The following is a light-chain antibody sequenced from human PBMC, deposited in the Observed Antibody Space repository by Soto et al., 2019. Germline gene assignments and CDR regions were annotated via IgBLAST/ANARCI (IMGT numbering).Light chain of an antibody. CDR2: AAS. J-gene: IGKJ3*01. CDR1: QGINSW. CDR3: QRANSFPFA. Sequence: DIQMTQSPSSVSASVGDRVTITCRASQGINSWLAWYQQKPGKAPKLLIYAASGLQSGVPSRFSGSGSGTDFTLTISSQQPEDFATYYCQRANSFPFAFGPGTTVDIK. V-gene: IGKV1-12*01.